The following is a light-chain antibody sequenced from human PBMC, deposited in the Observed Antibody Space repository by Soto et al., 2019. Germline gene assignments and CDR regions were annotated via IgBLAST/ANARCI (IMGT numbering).Light chain of an antibody. J-gene: IGKJ1*01. V-gene: IGKV3-20*01. CDR2: GTS. CDR1: QSVSNSY. CDR3: QHYVPSPETWT. Sequence: EIVMTQSPATLSVSPGERATLSCRASQSVSNSYLAWYQQKRGQAPRLLLYGTSSRATGIPDRFSGSGSGTDFTLTISRLVPEDFAVYFCQHYVPSPETWTFGQGTKVEIK.